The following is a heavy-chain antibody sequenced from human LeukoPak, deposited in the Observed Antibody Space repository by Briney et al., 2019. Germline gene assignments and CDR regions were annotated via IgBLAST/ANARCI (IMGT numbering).Heavy chain of an antibody. CDR2: VRSEPYGATT. CDR3: TRAQTEVGAKYYFDY. CDR1: AFTFGDYA. D-gene: IGHD1-26*01. Sequence: PGRCLRLSCTASAFTFGDYAMNWVRQAPGKGLEWVGFVRSEPYGATTEYAASVKGRFTISRDDSSGIAYLQMNSLKIEDTAVYFCTRAQTEVGAKYYFDYWGQGTLVTVSS. V-gene: IGHV3-49*04. J-gene: IGHJ4*02.